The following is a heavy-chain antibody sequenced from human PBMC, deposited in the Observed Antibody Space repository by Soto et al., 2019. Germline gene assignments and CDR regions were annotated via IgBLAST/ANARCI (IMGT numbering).Heavy chain of an antibody. CDR2: ISGSGGST. V-gene: IGHV3-23*01. CDR1: GFTFSSYA. Sequence: EVQLLESGGGLVQPGGSLRLSCAASGFTFSSYAMSWVRQAPGKGLEWVSAISGSGGSTYYADSVKGRFTISRDNSKNTMYIQINSLRAQATAGYYCGKSVPYNWPPKKNWFVTWGHRTPLTVPS. D-gene: IGHD1-20*01. J-gene: IGHJ5*01. CDR3: GKSVPYNWPPKKNWFVT.